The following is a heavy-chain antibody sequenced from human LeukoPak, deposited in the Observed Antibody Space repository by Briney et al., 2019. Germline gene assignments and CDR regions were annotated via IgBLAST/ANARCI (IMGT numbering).Heavy chain of an antibody. CDR1: GYSISSGYY. CDR2: IYHSGNT. Sequence: PSETLSLTCSVSGYSISSGYYWGWIRQPPGQGLEWIGSIYHSGNTYYNPSLKSRVNISVDTSKNQFSLKLSSVTAADTAVYYCAREDATYWFDPWGQGTLVTVSS. J-gene: IGHJ5*02. V-gene: IGHV4-38-2*02. CDR3: AREDATYWFDP.